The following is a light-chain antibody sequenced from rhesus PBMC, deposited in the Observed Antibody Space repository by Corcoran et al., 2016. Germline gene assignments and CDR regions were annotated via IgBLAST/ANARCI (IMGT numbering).Light chain of an antibody. J-gene: IGKJ4*01. CDR1: QSASSR. CDR2: DAS. CDR3: QQDYSWPLT. Sequence: EIVMTQSPGTLPLSPGERATLAGRASQSASSRLAWYQQKPGQAPRLLIYDASRRATDIPDRFSGSGSGTEFTLTISSLEPEDFGVYYCQQDYSWPLTFGGGTKVEIK. V-gene: IGKV3-42*02.